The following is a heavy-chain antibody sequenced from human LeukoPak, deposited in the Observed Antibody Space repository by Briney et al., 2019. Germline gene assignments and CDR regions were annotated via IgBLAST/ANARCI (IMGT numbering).Heavy chain of an antibody. J-gene: IGHJ6*04. V-gene: IGHV3-74*01. Sequence: GGSLRLSCAASGFTFSSYWMHWVRQAPGKGLVWVSRINSDGSSTSYADSVKGRFAISRDNAKNTLYLQMNSLRAEDTAVYYCASQDDSGYSFMDVWGKGTTVTISS. CDR1: GFTFSSYW. D-gene: IGHD5-12*01. CDR2: INSDGSST. CDR3: ASQDDSGYSFMDV.